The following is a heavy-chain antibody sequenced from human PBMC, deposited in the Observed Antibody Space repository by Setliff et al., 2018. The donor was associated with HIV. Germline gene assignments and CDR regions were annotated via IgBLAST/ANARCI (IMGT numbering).Heavy chain of an antibody. CDR3: ARVPSGAAGLVRAGFYF. Sequence: ASVKVSCKVIGHSLSELTVHWVRQAPGKGLEWMGGFDPEDGETIYEQKFQGRIIMTEDTSTDTSYMELRGLRSDDTATYYCARVPSGAAGLVRAGFYFWGQGTLVTVSS. D-gene: IGHD6-25*01. CDR1: GHSLSELT. CDR2: FDPEDGET. J-gene: IGHJ4*01. V-gene: IGHV1-24*01.